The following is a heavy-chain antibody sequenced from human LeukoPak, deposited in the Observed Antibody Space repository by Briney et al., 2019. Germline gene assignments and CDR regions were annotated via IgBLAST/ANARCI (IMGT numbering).Heavy chain of an antibody. CDR2: IIPIFGTA. Sequence: SVKVSCKASGGTFSSYAISWVRQAPGQGLEWMGGIIPIFGTANYAQKFQGRVTITTDESTSTAYMELSSLRSEDTAVYYCARSRERWGRVSYYDFWSGYYPGWGQGTLVTVSS. CDR3: ARSRERWGRVSYYDFWSGYYPG. CDR1: GGTFSSYA. D-gene: IGHD3-3*01. V-gene: IGHV1-69*05. J-gene: IGHJ4*02.